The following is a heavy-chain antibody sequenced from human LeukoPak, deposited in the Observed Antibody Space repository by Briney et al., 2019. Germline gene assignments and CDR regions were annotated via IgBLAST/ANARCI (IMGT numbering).Heavy chain of an antibody. CDR1: GFTVSSSF. Sequence: PGGSLRLSCAASGFTVSSSFMTWVRQAPGKGLEWVSSISTSSSYIYYADSVKGRFTISRDNAKNSLYLQMNSLRAEDTAVYYCVRDIGVDYWGQGTLVTVSS. J-gene: IGHJ4*02. CDR2: ISTSSSYI. CDR3: VRDIGVDY. D-gene: IGHD3-16*01. V-gene: IGHV3-21*01.